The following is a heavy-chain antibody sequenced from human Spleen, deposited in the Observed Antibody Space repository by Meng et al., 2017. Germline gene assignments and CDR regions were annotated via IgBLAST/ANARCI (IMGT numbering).Heavy chain of an antibody. D-gene: IGHD3-22*01. J-gene: IGHJ4*02. Sequence: GESLKISCAASGFTFSNYAMNWVRQAPGKGLEWVSAISGSGGNTNYADSVKGRFTISRDNSKNTVFLQIISLKAEDTAAYYCARSPIDKYDLSALPLDYWGQGTLVTVSS. CDR1: GFTFSNYA. CDR3: ARSPIDKYDLSALPLDY. V-gene: IGHV3-23*01. CDR2: ISGSGGNT.